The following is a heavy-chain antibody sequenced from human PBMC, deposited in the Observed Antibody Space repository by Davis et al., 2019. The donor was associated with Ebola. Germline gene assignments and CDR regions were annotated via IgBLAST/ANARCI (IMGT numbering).Heavy chain of an antibody. CDR3: ARGYSATYGRFDP. Sequence: SETLSLTCNISGGSIRSYYWSWIRQPPGKGLEWIGYINYSGTTNYNPSLKSRVTISVDTSRSQFSLKLSSVTAADTAVYYCARGYSATYGRFDPWGQGTLVTVSS. D-gene: IGHD6-13*01. CDR1: GGSIRSYY. CDR2: INYSGTT. V-gene: IGHV4-59*01. J-gene: IGHJ5*02.